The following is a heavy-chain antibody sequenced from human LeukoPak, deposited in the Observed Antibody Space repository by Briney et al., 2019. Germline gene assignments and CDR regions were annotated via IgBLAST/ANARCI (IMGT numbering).Heavy chain of an antibody. CDR2: MNSDGSAT. V-gene: IGHV3-74*01. CDR3: AKGPNYFDS. J-gene: IGHJ4*02. CDR1: GFSFSNYW. Sequence: PGGSLRLSCAASGFSFSNYWMHWVRQAPGKGLVWVTRMNSDGSATYYADSVQGRVTISRDNAKNTLYLQMNSLRAEDTGMYFCAKGPNYFDSWGQGTLVTVSS.